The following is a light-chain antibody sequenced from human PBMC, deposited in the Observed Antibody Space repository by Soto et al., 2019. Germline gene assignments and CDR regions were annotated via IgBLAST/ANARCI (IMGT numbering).Light chain of an antibody. J-gene: IGLJ1*01. V-gene: IGLV1-44*01. Sequence: QSVLTQPPSASGTPGQRVTISCSGSSSSIGSNSVNWYQQLPRTAPKVLIYTNNQRPSGVPDRFSGSKSSTSASLAISGLQSEDEADYYCAAWDGSLNVDVFGTGTKVTVL. CDR3: AAWDGSLNVDV. CDR2: TNN. CDR1: SSSIGSNS.